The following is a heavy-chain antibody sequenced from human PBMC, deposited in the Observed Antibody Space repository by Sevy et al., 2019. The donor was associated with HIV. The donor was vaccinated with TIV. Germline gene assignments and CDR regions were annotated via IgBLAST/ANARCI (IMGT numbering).Heavy chain of an antibody. J-gene: IGHJ4*02. D-gene: IGHD3-22*01. CDR2: IYSSGRT. Sequence: GGSLRLSCTASGFSVSSNYMSWVRQAPGKGLEWVSFIYSSGRTYYGDSVKGRFTISRDDSKSTLCLQMNSGRAEDTALYYCTRVHSGGYPFDYWGQGSLVTVSS. CDR3: TRVHSGGYPFDY. CDR1: GFSVSSNY. V-gene: IGHV3-53*01.